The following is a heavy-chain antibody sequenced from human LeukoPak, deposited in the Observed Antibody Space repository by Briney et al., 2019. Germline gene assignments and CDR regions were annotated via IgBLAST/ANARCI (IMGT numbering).Heavy chain of an antibody. V-gene: IGHV3-74*01. CDR2: INSDGSTT. D-gene: IGHD3-10*01. Sequence: GGSLRLSCAASGFAFSSYWMHWVRQAPGKGLVWVSRINSDGSTTNYADSVKGRFTISRDNAKNTLYLQMNSLRAEDTAVYYCVRHLNRREALYDSGGYSTFDPWGQGTLVTVSS. CDR3: VRHLNRREALYDSGGYSTFDP. CDR1: GFAFSSYW. J-gene: IGHJ5*02.